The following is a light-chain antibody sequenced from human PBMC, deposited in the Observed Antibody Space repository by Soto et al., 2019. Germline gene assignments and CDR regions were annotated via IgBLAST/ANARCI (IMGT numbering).Light chain of an antibody. CDR3: QQYGSSPPYT. CDR2: GSS. J-gene: IGKJ2*01. V-gene: IGKV3-20*01. Sequence: EVILTQSPGTLSLSPGDRATLSCRASQSVSNNYLAWYQQKPGQAPRLLIFGSSDRATGIPDRLSGSGSGTDFTLTISRLEPEDFAVYYCQQYGSSPPYTFGQGTKLEIK. CDR1: QSVSNNY.